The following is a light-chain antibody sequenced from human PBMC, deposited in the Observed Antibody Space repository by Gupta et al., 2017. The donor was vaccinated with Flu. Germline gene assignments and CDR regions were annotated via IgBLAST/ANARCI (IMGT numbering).Light chain of an antibody. Sequence: RVTLSCRASRSVIDNIAWYQQKPGQSPTLLIYDASTRATGIPARFSGSGSGTDFTLTINALEPEDFAVYYCQQRGVWPPITFGQGTRLDIK. V-gene: IGKV3-11*01. CDR2: DAS. CDR3: QQRGVWPPIT. J-gene: IGKJ5*01. CDR1: RSVIDN.